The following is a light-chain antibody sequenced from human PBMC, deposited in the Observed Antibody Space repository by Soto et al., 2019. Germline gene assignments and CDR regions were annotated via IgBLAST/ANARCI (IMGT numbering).Light chain of an antibody. V-gene: IGLV1-44*01. CDR3: SAGDDSLVVV. Sequence: QSVLTQPPSASGTPGQTVTISCSGSSSNICSNSVNWFQHLPGAVPKLLIFSNHQRPSGVPDRFSGSKSGTSASLAISGLQTEYEADYYCSAGDDSLVVVFGGGTKVTVL. J-gene: IGLJ2*01. CDR1: SSNICSNS. CDR2: SNH.